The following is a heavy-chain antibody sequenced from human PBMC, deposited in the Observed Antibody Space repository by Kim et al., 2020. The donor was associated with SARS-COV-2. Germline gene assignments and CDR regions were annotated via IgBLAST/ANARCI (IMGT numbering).Heavy chain of an antibody. V-gene: IGHV3-7*01. CDR1: GFTFSSYW. Sequence: GGSLRLSCAASGFTFSSYWMSWVRQAPGKGLEWVANIKQDGSEKYYVDSVKGRFTISRDNAKNSLYLQMNSLRAEDTAVYYCASPIMVRGPADAFDIWGQGTMVTVSS. CDR2: IKQDGSEK. CDR3: ASPIMVRGPADAFDI. D-gene: IGHD3-10*01. J-gene: IGHJ3*02.